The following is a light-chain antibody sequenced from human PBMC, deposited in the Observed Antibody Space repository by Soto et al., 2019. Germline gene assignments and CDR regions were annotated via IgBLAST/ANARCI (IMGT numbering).Light chain of an antibody. CDR3: QQRCNWPPVT. CDR2: DAS. V-gene: IGKV3-11*01. Sequence: EIVLTQSPATLSLSPGERATLSCRASQSVSGCLAWYQQKPGQAPRLLIYDASNRATGIPARFSGSGSGTDFTLAISSLEPEDFEVYSCQQRCNWPPVTFGGGTKVDIK. J-gene: IGKJ4*01. CDR1: QSVSGC.